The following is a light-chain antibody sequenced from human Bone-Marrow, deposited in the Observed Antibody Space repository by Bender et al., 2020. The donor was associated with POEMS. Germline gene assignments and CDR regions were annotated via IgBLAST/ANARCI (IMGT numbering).Light chain of an antibody. J-gene: IGLJ3*02. CDR3: CSYAGRNTWV. CDR1: SSNIGTNP. V-gene: IGLV1-44*01. CDR2: INN. Sequence: QSVLTQPPSASGTPGQRVTISCSGSSSNIGTNPVNWYQQLPGTAPKPLIYINNQRPSGVPDRFSGSKSGNTASLTISGLQAEDEADYYCCSYAGRNTWVFGGGTHLTVL.